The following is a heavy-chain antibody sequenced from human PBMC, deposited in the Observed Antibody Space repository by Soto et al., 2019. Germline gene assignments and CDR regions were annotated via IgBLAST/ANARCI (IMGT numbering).Heavy chain of an antibody. Sequence: EVQLLESGGGLVQPGGSLRLSCAASGFTFSSYAMSWVRRAPGKGLEWVSAIGGSGGTTYYADSVKGRFTISRDNSKNTLYLQMNSLRAEDTAIYYCAKDQGSGWTSWFDPWGQGTLVTVSS. D-gene: IGHD6-19*01. J-gene: IGHJ5*02. CDR2: IGGSGGTT. CDR1: GFTFSSYA. V-gene: IGHV3-23*01. CDR3: AKDQGSGWTSWFDP.